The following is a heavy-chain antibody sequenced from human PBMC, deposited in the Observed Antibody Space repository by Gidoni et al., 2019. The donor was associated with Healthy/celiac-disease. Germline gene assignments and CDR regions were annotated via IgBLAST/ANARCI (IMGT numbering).Heavy chain of an antibody. D-gene: IGHD3-3*01. CDR3: ARLSRISIFGVVNPTGFDY. CDR2: INHSGST. Sequence: QVQLQQWGAGLLKPSETLSLTCAVYGGSFSSYYWSWIRQPPGKGLEWIGEINHSGSTNYNPSLKSRVTISVDTSKNQFSLKLSSVTAADTAVFYCARLSRISIFGVVNPTGFDYWGQGTLVTVSS. V-gene: IGHV4-34*01. CDR1: GGSFSSYY. J-gene: IGHJ4*02.